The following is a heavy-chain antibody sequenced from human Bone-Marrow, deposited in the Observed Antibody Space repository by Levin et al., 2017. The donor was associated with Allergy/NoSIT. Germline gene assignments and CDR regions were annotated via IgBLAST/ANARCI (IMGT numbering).Heavy chain of an antibody. Sequence: GESLKISCAASGFTFNNYGLSWVRQAPGKGLEWVSAISGSGNNIYYADSVRGRFTISRDNSKNTLDLQLNSLTAEDTDVYYCAKWASSWGGDCYWFAPFDCWGQGALVTVSS. D-gene: IGHD2-21*01. CDR2: ISGSGNNI. CDR3: AKWASSWGGDCYWFAPFDC. CDR1: GFTFNNYG. J-gene: IGHJ4*02. V-gene: IGHV3-23*01.